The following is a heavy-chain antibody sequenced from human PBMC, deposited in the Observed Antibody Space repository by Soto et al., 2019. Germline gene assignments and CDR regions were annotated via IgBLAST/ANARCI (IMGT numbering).Heavy chain of an antibody. CDR3: AASIFYYGMDV. V-gene: IGHV5-51*01. CDR2: FYPVDSDT. J-gene: IGHJ6*02. Sequence: GESLKISGNGSGYTFTNYWIGWVRQMPGKGLEWMGIFYPVDSDTKYNPSFQGQVTISADKSITTTYLQWSSLKASDTAIYYCAASIFYYGMDVWGQGTRSPSP. CDR1: GYTFTNYW.